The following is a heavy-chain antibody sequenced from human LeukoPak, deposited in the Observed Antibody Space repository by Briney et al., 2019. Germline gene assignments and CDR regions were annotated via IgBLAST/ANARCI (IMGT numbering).Heavy chain of an antibody. D-gene: IGHD2-2*01. CDR2: IIPIFGTA. CDR3: ARGNLDCSSTSCYDGDYYYYMDV. V-gene: IGHV1-69*13. Sequence: SVKVSCTASGGTFSSYAISWVRQAPGQGLEWMGGIIPIFGTANYAQKFQGRVTITADESTSTAYMELSSLRSEDTAVYYCARGNLDCSSTSCYDGDYYYYMDVWGKGTTVTVSS. J-gene: IGHJ6*03. CDR1: GGTFSSYA.